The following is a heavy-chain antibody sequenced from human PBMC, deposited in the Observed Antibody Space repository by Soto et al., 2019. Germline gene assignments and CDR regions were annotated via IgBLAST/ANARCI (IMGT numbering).Heavy chain of an antibody. CDR3: VLSESETQQRNDFWSGYYCSHPGVKVPKRRYYYYYGMDV. Sequence: SVKVSCKASGGTFSSYAISWVRQAPGQGLEWMGGIIPIFGTANYAQKFQGRVTITADESTSTTYMQLTSLRSEDTAVYYCVLSESETQQRNDFWSGYYCSHPGVKVPKRRYYYYYGMDVWGQGTTVTVSS. J-gene: IGHJ6*02. CDR2: IIPIFGTA. CDR1: GGTFSSYA. D-gene: IGHD3-3*01. V-gene: IGHV1-69*13.